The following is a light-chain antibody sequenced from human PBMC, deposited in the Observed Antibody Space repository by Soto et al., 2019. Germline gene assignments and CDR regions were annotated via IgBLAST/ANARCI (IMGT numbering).Light chain of an antibody. CDR3: AAWADSLKGWV. CDR2: ANN. J-gene: IGLJ3*02. Sequence: QAVVTQPPSASGTPGQRVTISCSGSDSNIGSENVNWYQQVPGTAPKLLIYANNQRPSGVPDRFSVSKSGTSASLAIGGLQSEDEADYYCAAWADSLKGWVFGGGTKLTVL. V-gene: IGLV1-44*01. CDR1: DSNIGSEN.